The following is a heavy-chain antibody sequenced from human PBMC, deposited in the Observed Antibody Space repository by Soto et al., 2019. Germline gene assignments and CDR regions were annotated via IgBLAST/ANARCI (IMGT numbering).Heavy chain of an antibody. CDR1: GFTFTNYW. CDR2: IDGVGTGT. J-gene: IGHJ1*01. Sequence: GGSLRLSCAASGFTFTNYWMHWVRQVPGKGLVWVSRIDGVGTGTSYSDSVRGRFTISRDNAENTLYLQMNSLRADDTAVYYCTTASAYWGHGTPGTVAS. V-gene: IGHV3-74*01. CDR3: TTASAY.